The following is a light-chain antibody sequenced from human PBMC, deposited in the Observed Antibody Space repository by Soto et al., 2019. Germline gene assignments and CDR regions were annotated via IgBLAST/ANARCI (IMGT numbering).Light chain of an antibody. J-gene: IGLJ1*01. CDR2: NSN. CDR3: AAWDDSLTGPV. CDR1: RSDIGSNF. V-gene: IGLV1-44*01. Sequence: QSVLSQPPSASGTPGQTVIMSCSGSRSDIGSNFVNWYQHLPGTAPKLLIYNSNQRPSGVPDRFSGSKSGTSASLAISGLQSEDEADYYCAAWDDSLTGPVFGTGTKVTV.